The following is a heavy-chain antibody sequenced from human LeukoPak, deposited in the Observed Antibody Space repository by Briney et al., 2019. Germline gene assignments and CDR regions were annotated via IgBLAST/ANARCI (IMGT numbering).Heavy chain of an antibody. CDR2: IYHSGST. Sequence: SETLSLTCTVSGGSISSYYWSWIRQPPGKGLEWIGSIYHSGSTYYNPSLKSRVTISVDTSKNQFSLKLSSVTAADTAVYYCARHDVNSKRGPLNYFDYWGQGTLVTVSS. CDR3: ARHDVNSKRGPLNYFDY. CDR1: GGSISSYY. D-gene: IGHD4-11*01. J-gene: IGHJ4*02. V-gene: IGHV4-59*08.